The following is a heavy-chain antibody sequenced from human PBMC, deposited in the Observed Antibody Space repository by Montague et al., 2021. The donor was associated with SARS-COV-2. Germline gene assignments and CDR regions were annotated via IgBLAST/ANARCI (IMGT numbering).Heavy chain of an antibody. J-gene: IGHJ6*02. D-gene: IGHD1-1*01. Sequence: CAISGDSVSSNSATWNWVRQSPSRGLEWLGRTYYRSKWYNDYAVSVRGRITIHPDTSKNQFSLQLNSVTPEDTAIYYCTSGREGNYNVMDVWGQGTTVTVPS. CDR3: TSGREGNYNVMDV. V-gene: IGHV6-1*01. CDR2: TYYRSKWYN. CDR1: GDSVSSNSAT.